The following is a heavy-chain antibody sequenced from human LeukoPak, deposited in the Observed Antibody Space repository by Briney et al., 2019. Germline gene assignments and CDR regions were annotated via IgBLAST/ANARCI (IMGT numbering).Heavy chain of an antibody. CDR1: GSPFISPW. J-gene: IGHJ4*02. CDR2: IRHDGGEI. D-gene: IGHD3-16*01. Sequence: PGGSLSLSLEAPGSPFISPWIPWFRQPQGKGLEWVANIRHDGGEIYYVDSVKGRFTISRDNAKNALYLQMNSLRAEDTAVYYCTAGALGYWGRGTLINVSS. CDR3: TAGALGY. V-gene: IGHV3-7*01.